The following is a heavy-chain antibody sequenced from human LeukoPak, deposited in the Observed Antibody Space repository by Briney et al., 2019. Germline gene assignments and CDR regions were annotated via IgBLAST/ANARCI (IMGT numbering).Heavy chain of an antibody. CDR1: GFTFSSYG. V-gene: IGHV3-33*01. CDR2: IWYDGSNK. Sequence: GRSLRLSCATSGFTFSSYGMHWVRQAPGKGLEWVAVIWYDGSNKYYADSVKGRFTISRDNSKNTLYLQMNSLRAEDTAVYYCARAYCSGGSCYGPYGMDVWGKGTTVTVSS. CDR3: ARAYCSGGSCYGPYGMDV. D-gene: IGHD2-15*01. J-gene: IGHJ6*04.